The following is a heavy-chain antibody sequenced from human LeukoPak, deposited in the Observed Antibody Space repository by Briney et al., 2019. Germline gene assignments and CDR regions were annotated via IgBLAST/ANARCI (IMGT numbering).Heavy chain of an antibody. V-gene: IGHV1-69*13. Sequence: SVKVSCKASGGTFSSYAISWVRQAPGQGLEWMGGIIPIFGTANYAQKFQGRVTITADESTSTAYMELSSLRSEDTAVYYCALSGYSYGSFDYWGPGTLVTVSS. D-gene: IGHD5-18*01. CDR2: IIPIFGTA. J-gene: IGHJ4*02. CDR3: ALSGYSYGSFDY. CDR1: GGTFSSYA.